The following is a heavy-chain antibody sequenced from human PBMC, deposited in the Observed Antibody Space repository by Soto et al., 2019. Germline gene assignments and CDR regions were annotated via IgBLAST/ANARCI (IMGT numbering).Heavy chain of an antibody. CDR2: VYPADSET. J-gene: IGHJ6*02. CDR1: GYSFTAYW. D-gene: IGHD3-9*01. CDR3: ARHILTGYYNHYYPMNV. V-gene: IGHV5-51*01. Sequence: LGESLKISCQASGYSFTAYWVGWARQMPGKGLEWMGVVYPADSETRYSPSFQGQVTISADKSINTVYLQWSSLKASDTATYYCARHILTGYYNHYYPMNVWGQGTTVTVSS.